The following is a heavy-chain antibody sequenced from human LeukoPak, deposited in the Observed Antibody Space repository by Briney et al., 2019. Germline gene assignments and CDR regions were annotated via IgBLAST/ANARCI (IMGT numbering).Heavy chain of an antibody. CDR2: ISGSGGST. V-gene: IGHV3-23*01. J-gene: IGHJ6*03. Sequence: PGGSLRLSCAASGFTFSSYAMSWVRQAPGKGLEWVSAISGSGGSTYYADSVKGRFTISRDNSKNTLYLQMNSLRAEDTAVYYCAKGSTKGPPLYYYYYMDVWGKGTTVTVSS. CDR3: AKGSTKGPPLYYYYYMDV. CDR1: GFTFSSYA.